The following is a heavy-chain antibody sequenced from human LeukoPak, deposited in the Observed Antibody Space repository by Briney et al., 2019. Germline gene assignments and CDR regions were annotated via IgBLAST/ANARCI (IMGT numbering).Heavy chain of an antibody. CDR2: ISQDGREK. CDR3: VGGIGWQPDY. V-gene: IGHV3-7*03. J-gene: IGHJ4*02. CDR1: AGFTFSAYW. Sequence: GGSLRLSCAASAGFTFSAYWMNWVRQAPGKGLEWVAIISQDGREKLYVDSVKGRFTISRDNAKSSLYLQINSLRAEDTAVYYCVGGIGWQPDYWGQGTLVTVSS. D-gene: IGHD6-19*01.